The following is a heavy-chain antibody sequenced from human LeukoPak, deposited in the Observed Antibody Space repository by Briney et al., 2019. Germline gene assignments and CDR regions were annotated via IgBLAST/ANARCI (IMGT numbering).Heavy chain of an antibody. D-gene: IGHD5-18*01. CDR3: ARHVGYSYAKGAFDI. V-gene: IGHV5-51*01. J-gene: IGHJ3*02. CDR1: GYNFTSYW. Sequence: GGSLQISGKGPGYNFTSYWIGGARQVPGKGLEWMGIIYPGDSDTRYSPSFQGQVTISDDKTNSTAYLQWSSLKASDTAMYYCARHVGYSYAKGAFDIWGQGTMVTVSS. CDR2: IYPGDSDT.